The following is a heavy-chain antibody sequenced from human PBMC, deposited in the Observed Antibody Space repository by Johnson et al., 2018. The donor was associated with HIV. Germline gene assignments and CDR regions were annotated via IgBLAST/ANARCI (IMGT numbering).Heavy chain of an antibody. D-gene: IGHD2-21*02. CDR3: ASRMYGDVRHAFGI. J-gene: IGHJ3*02. Sequence: VQLVESGGGLVQPGGSLRLSCAASGFTFSSYWMSWVRQAPGKGLEWVANIKQDGSEKYYVDSVKGRFTISRDNAKNSLYLQMNSLRAEDTAVYYCASRMYGDVRHAFGIWGEGTMVTVSS. CDR1: GFTFSSYW. V-gene: IGHV3-7*01. CDR2: IKQDGSEK.